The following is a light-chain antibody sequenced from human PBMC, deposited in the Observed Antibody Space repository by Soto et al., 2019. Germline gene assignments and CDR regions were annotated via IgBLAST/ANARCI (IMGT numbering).Light chain of an antibody. CDR2: AAS. CDR1: QSIRNY. CDR3: QQSYGTPLT. J-gene: IGKJ4*01. V-gene: IGKV1-39*01. Sequence: DIQMTQSPSSLSASVGDRVTITCRASQSIRNYLNWYQQKPGKAPKLLIYAASSLQSAVPSRFSGSGSGTDFTLTISSLRPEDFATYYCQQSYGTPLTFGGGTKVEIK.